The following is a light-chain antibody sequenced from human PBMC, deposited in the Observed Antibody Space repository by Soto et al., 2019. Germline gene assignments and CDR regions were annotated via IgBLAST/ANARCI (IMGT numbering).Light chain of an antibody. Sequence: DLVLTQSPDSLAVSLGERATINCRSSHSLFDSSYMKTYLAWYQQRPGQPPKLLIYWASTRQSGVPDRFSGGGSATDFTLTISRLQAEDVAIYYCHQYYCIPYTFGQGTRLEI. V-gene: IGKV4-1*01. CDR2: WAS. CDR1: HSLFDSSYMKTY. J-gene: IGKJ2*01. CDR3: HQYYCIPYT.